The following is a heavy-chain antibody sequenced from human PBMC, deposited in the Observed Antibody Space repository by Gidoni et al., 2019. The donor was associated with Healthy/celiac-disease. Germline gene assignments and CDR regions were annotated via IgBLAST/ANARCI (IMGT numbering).Heavy chain of an antibody. CDR1: VCTFSSYA. CDR3: ARGGIAVANYYYGMNV. CDR2: IIPIFGTA. J-gene: IGHJ6*02. D-gene: IGHD6-19*01. V-gene: IGHV1-69*01. Sequence: SSVKIPCKSSVCTFSSYAISWVRQAHGHGLEWMGGIIPIFGTANYGQKFQGRVTITPDGSTSTAYMELSSLRSEDTAVYYCARGGIAVANYYYGMNVWGQGTTVTVSS.